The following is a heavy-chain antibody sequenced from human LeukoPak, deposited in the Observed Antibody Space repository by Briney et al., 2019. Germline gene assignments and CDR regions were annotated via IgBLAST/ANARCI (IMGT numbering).Heavy chain of an antibody. Sequence: GASVKVSCKASGGTFSSYAISWVRQAPGQGLERMGRIIPIFGTANYAQKFQGRVTITTDESTSTAYMELSSLRSEDTAVYYWARSALSPRNYYDDSGSLGYFKHWGQGTLVTVSS. D-gene: IGHD3-22*01. J-gene: IGHJ1*01. CDR2: IIPIFGTA. CDR3: ARSALSPRNYYDDSGSLGYFKH. V-gene: IGHV1-69*05. CDR1: GGTFSSYA.